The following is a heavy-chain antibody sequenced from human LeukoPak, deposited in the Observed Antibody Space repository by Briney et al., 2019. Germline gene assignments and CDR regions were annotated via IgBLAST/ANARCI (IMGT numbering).Heavy chain of an antibody. J-gene: IGHJ3*02. CDR3: ATPVWIVGSPEAFDI. Sequence: ASVKVSCKVSGYTLTELSMHWVRQAPGKGLEWMGGFDPEDGETIYAQKFQGRVTMTEDTSTDTAYMELGSLRSEDTAVYYCATPVWIVGSPEAFDIWGQGTMVTVSS. CDR2: FDPEDGET. D-gene: IGHD1-26*01. V-gene: IGHV1-24*01. CDR1: GYTLTELS.